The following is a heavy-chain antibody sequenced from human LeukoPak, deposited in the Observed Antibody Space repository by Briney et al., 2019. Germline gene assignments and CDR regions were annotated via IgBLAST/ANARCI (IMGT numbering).Heavy chain of an antibody. D-gene: IGHD3-9*01. CDR1: GGSISSSSYY. J-gene: IGHJ2*01. V-gene: IGHV4-39*07. CDR2: IYYSGST. Sequence: SETLSLTCTVSGGSISSSSYYWGWIRQPPGKGLEWIGSIYYSGSTYYNPSLKSRVTISVDTSKNQFSLKLSSVTAADTAVYYCARGGHYDILTGLNWYFDLWGRGTLVTVSS. CDR3: ARGGHYDILTGLNWYFDL.